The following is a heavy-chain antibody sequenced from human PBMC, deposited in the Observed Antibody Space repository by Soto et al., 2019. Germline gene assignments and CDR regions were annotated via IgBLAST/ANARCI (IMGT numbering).Heavy chain of an antibody. J-gene: IGHJ4*02. CDR1: GFMFEEYG. V-gene: IGHV3-9*01. D-gene: IGHD2-21*02. Sequence: EVHLVESGGDLVQPGRSLRLTCAASGFMFEEYGMHWVRQAPGKGLEWVSGISWNSGKIGYADSVKGRFTISRDNAKNSLYLQMNSLKPEDTALYYCAKEVTWGGDWNQSGLDYWGQGTLVTVSS. CDR3: AKEVTWGGDWNQSGLDY. CDR2: ISWNSGKI.